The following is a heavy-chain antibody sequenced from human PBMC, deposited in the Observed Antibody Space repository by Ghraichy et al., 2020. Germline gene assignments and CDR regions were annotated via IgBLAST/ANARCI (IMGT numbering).Heavy chain of an antibody. J-gene: IGHJ4*01. D-gene: IGHD3-22*01. CDR2: IDNNGDTT. CDR1: GFTFRSYF. V-gene: IGHV3-64D*06. Sequence: GESLNISCSASGFTFRSYFMHWVRQAPGEGLELVSTIDNNGDTTYYADSVKGRFTISRDNSKDTLSLQMSSLRAEDTAVYYCVRDPYDSGGHYSFDFWGHGTLVTVSS. CDR3: VRDPYDSGGHYSFDF.